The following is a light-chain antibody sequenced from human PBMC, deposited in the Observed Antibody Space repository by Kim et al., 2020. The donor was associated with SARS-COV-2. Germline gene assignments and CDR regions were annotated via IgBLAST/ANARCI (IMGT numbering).Light chain of an antibody. Sequence: IQLTQSPSTLSASVGDRVTITCRASQSIGGWLAWYQQKPGKAPKLLIYDASSVESGVPSRFSGSGSGTEFTLTISSLQPDDSATYYCQHHGTYPITFGQGTRMEIK. V-gene: IGKV1-5*01. CDR3: QHHGTYPIT. CDR1: QSIGGW. CDR2: DAS. J-gene: IGKJ5*01.